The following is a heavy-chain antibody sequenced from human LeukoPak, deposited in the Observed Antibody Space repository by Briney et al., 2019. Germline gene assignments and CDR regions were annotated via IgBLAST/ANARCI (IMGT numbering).Heavy chain of an antibody. Sequence: SETLSLTCTVSGGSISSSSYYWGWIRQPPGKGLEWIGSIYYSGSTYYNPSLKSRVTISVDTSKNQFSLKLSSVTAADTAVYYCARGRSRQLWVFDPWGQGTLVTVSS. CDR3: ARGRSRQLWVFDP. V-gene: IGHV4-39*07. CDR1: GGSISSSSYY. J-gene: IGHJ5*02. CDR2: IYYSGST. D-gene: IGHD5-18*01.